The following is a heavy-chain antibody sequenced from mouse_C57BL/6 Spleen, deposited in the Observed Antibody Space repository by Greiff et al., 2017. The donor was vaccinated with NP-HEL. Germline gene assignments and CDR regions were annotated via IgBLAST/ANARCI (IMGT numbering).Heavy chain of an antibody. J-gene: IGHJ2*01. CDR1: GYSITSGYY. Sequence: EVQLQQSGPGLVKPSQSLSLTCSVTGYSITSGYYWNWIRQFPGNKLEWMGYISYDGSNNYNPSLKNRISITRDTSKNQFFLKLNSVTTEDTATYYCARDRDYGYFDYWGQGTPLTVSS. CDR2: ISYDGSN. CDR3: ARDRDYGYFDY. D-gene: IGHD2-4*01. V-gene: IGHV3-6*01.